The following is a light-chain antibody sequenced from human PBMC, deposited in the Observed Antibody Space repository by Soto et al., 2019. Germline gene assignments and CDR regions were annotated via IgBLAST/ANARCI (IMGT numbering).Light chain of an antibody. V-gene: IGLV2-14*01. Sequence: QSALAQPSSVSGSPGQSITISCTGTSTDVGGYNYVSWYQHHPGRGPKLIIYEVSNRPSGASDRFSGSKSGNKASLIISNLEAEDESDYYCGSYTSTDTPFVFGTGTKVTVL. CDR2: EVS. CDR3: GSYTSTDTPFV. CDR1: STDVGGYNY. J-gene: IGLJ1*01.